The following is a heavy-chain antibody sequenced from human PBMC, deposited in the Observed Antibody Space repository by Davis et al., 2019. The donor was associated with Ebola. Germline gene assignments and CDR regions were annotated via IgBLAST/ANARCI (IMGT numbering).Heavy chain of an antibody. CDR2: IYHSGGT. D-gene: IGHD1-14*01. J-gene: IGHJ4*02. V-gene: IGHV4-38-2*02. CDR3: ARGPGDY. CDR1: SYSISSGYY. Sequence: SETLSLTCSVSSYSISSGYYWGWIRQPPGKGLEWIGSIYHSGGTFYNSSLRSRLTISVDTSKNQFSLKLSSVTAADTAVYYCARGPGDYWGQGTLVTVSS.